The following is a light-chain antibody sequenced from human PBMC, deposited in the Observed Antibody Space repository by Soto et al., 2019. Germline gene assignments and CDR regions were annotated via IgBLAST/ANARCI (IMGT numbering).Light chain of an antibody. CDR2: STN. CDR1: SGSVSAAFY. Sequence: QAVVTQEPSFSVSPGGTVTLTCGFSSGSVSAAFYPSWYQQTPGQSPRTLIYSTNIRSPGVPDRFSGSILGNKAALTIMGAQADDESDYYCVLYVGSGVSVFGAGTKLTVL. J-gene: IGLJ3*02. CDR3: VLYVGSGVSV. V-gene: IGLV8-61*01.